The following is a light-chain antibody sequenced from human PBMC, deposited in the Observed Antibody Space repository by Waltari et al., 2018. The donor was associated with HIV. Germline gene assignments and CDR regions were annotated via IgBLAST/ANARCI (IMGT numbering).Light chain of an antibody. Sequence: EIVLTQSPGPLSLSPGDRFTIPCRYSHSVSNNYLALYQQKPGQAPRLLIYGASNRATGIPDRFSASGSGTDFALSISRLEPEDFAVYYCQQYGTSLVTFGQGTKLESK. J-gene: IGKJ2*01. CDR3: QQYGTSLVT. V-gene: IGKV3-20*01. CDR2: GAS. CDR1: HSVSNNY.